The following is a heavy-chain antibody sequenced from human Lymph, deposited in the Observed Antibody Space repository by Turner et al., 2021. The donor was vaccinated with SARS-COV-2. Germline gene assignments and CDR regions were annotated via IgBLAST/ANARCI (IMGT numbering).Heavy chain of an antibody. Sequence: QVQLVQSGAEVKKPGASVQVSCKAPGYTFTSYDINWVRQATGQGLEWMGWMNPNSGNTGYAQKFQGRVTMTRNTSISTAYMELSSLRSEGTAVYYCARGRYSGGGMDVWGQGTTVTVSS. J-gene: IGHJ6*02. CDR2: MNPNSGNT. V-gene: IGHV1-8*02. CDR3: ARGRYSGGGMDV. D-gene: IGHD1-26*01. CDR1: GYTFTSYD.